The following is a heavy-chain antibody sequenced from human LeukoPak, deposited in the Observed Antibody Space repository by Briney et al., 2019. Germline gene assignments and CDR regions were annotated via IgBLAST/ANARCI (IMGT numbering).Heavy chain of an antibody. D-gene: IGHD7-27*01. V-gene: IGHV3-23*01. Sequence: GGSLRLSCAASGFTFSSYAMSWVRQAPGKGLEWVSTITTSDGNTYYADSVKGQFTVSRDNSKNTLFLQMNSLRAEDTAVYYCAKDGGLWVSAHWGDSWGRGTLVTVSS. CDR1: GFTFSSYA. CDR2: ITTSDGNT. J-gene: IGHJ4*02. CDR3: AKDGGLWVSAHWGDS.